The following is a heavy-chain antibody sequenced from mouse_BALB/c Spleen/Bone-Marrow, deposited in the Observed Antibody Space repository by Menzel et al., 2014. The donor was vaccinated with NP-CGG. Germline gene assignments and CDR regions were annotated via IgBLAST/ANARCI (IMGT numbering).Heavy chain of an antibody. CDR2: INPSSGYT. Sequence: VQLVESGAELARPGASVKMSCKASGYTFTSYTMHWVKQRPGQGLEWIGYINPSSGYTNYNQKFKDKATLTADKSSSTAYMRLSSLTSEDSAVYYCARSLRWYFDVWGAGTTVTVSS. CDR3: ARSLRWYFDV. CDR1: GYTFTSYT. D-gene: IGHD1-1*01. J-gene: IGHJ1*01. V-gene: IGHV1-4*01.